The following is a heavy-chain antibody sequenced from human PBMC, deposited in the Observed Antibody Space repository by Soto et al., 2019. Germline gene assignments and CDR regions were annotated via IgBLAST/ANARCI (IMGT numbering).Heavy chain of an antibody. V-gene: IGHV1-8*01. CDR2: MNPNTGNT. Sequence: GASVKVSCKASGYTFTSYDINWVRQATGKGLEWMGWMNPNTGNTGYAQKFHDRVTMTRNTSIGTAYMELSGLRSEDTAVYYCARHGSGSYFKTVLFDPWGQGTLVTVSS. CDR1: GYTFTSYD. CDR3: ARHGSGSYFKTVLFDP. J-gene: IGHJ5*02. D-gene: IGHD3-10*01.